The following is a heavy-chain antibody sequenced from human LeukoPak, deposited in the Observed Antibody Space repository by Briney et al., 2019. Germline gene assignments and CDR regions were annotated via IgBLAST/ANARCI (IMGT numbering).Heavy chain of an antibody. J-gene: IGHJ4*02. CDR2: IYSGGST. D-gene: IGHD5-18*01. Sequence: QAGGSLRLSCAASGFTVSSNYMSWVRQAPGKGLEWVSVIYSGGSTYYADSVKGRFTISRDNSKNTLFLQMNSLRAEDTAVYYCARDKRNSYGYDNWGQGTLVTVSS. CDR3: ARDKRNSYGYDN. CDR1: GFTVSSNY. V-gene: IGHV3-53*01.